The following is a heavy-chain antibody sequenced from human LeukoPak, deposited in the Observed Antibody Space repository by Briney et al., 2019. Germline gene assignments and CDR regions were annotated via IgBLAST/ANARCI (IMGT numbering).Heavy chain of an antibody. J-gene: IGHJ6*02. V-gene: IGHV3-43*02. D-gene: IGHD1-26*01. CDR2: ISADGTT. CDR1: GFNFDKYV. Sequence: GGSLRLSCTASGFNFDKYVMHWVRQRPGKGLEWVAVISADGTTDHADSVKGRFTVSRDNSKESLFLQMSSLRDEDTALYYCATWAFYHGLDVWGQGTTVTVSS. CDR3: ATWAFYHGLDV.